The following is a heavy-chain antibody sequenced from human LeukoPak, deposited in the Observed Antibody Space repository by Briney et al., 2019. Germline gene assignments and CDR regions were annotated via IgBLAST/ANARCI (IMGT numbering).Heavy chain of an antibody. CDR3: ARVGYYGSGLGWFDP. V-gene: IGHV4-59*01. D-gene: IGHD3-10*01. Sequence: SETLSLTCTVSGGSISSYYWSWIRQPPGKGLEWIGYIYYSGSTNYNPSLKSRVTISVDTSKNQFSLKLSSVTAADTAVYYCARVGYYGSGLGWFDPWGQGTLATVSS. J-gene: IGHJ5*02. CDR2: IYYSGST. CDR1: GGSISSYY.